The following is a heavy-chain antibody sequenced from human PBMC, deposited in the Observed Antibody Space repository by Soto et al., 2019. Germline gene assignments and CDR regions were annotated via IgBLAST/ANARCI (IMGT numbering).Heavy chain of an antibody. D-gene: IGHD3-22*01. CDR2: ITWNSGHI. Sequence: GGSLKLPCVASGFNFDYSALNWVRPAPGKALEWVSGITWNSGHILYADSVKGRFTISRDNAKKSLYLELNSLRPEDTALYYCAKGRSSMIVVVMDYWGQGTPVTVSS. V-gene: IGHV3-9*01. CDR3: AKGRSSMIVVVMDY. J-gene: IGHJ4*02. CDR1: GFNFDYSA.